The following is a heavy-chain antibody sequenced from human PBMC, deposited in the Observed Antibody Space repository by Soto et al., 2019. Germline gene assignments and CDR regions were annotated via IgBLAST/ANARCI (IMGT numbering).Heavy chain of an antibody. D-gene: IGHD5-12*01. Sequence: EVQLVESGGGLIQPGGSLRLSCAASGFTVSSNYMSWVRQAPGKGLEWVSVIYSGGSTYYADSVKGRFTISRDNSKNTLYLKMNSLRAEDTAVYYCAGGSRDGYNPFDYWGQGTLVTVSS. J-gene: IGHJ4*02. CDR1: GFTVSSNY. CDR2: IYSGGST. V-gene: IGHV3-53*01. CDR3: AGGSRDGYNPFDY.